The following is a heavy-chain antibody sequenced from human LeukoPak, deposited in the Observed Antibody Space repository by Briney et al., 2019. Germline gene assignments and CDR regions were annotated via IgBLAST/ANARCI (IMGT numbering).Heavy chain of an antibody. J-gene: IGHJ4*02. CDR3: ARRAGAYSHPYDY. CDR1: GFTVSSNS. Sequence: GGSLRLSCTASGFTVSSNSMSWVRQAPGKGLEWVSFIYSDNTHYSDSVKGRFTISRDNSKNTLYVQMNSLRAEDTAVYYCARRAGAYSHPYDYWGQGTLVSVSS. V-gene: IGHV3-53*01. CDR2: IYSDNT. D-gene: IGHD4/OR15-4a*01.